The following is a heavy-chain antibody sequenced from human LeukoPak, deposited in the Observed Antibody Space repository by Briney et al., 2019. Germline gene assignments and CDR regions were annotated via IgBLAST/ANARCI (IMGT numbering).Heavy chain of an antibody. CDR3: ARRFDS. Sequence: GGSLRLSCAASGFTFSSYNMNWVRQAPGKGLEWVSSITTSSSVFYADSVKGRFTISRDNAQNSLYLQMSSLRADDTAVYYCARRFDSWGRGTLVTVSS. CDR2: ITTSSSV. J-gene: IGHJ4*02. CDR1: GFTFSSYN. V-gene: IGHV3-48*01.